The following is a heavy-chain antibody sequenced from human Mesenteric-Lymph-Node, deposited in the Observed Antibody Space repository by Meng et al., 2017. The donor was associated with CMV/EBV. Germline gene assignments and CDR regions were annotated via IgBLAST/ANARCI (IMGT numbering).Heavy chain of an antibody. J-gene: IGHJ4*02. CDR1: GYTFTTYA. D-gene: IGHD5-24*01. CDR3: ARSRDNYLFDY. Sequence: CKASGYTFTTYAMHWVRQAPGQRPEWMGWINTGNGNTKYLQKFQDRVTITRDTSATTSYMELSSLTSEDTAVYYCARSRDNYLFDYWGQGTLVTVSS. V-gene: IGHV1-3*04. CDR2: INTGNGNT.